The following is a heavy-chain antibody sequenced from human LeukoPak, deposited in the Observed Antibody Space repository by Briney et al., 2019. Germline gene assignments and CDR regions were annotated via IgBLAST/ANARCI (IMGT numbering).Heavy chain of an antibody. CDR2: ISSSSSYI. Sequence: GGSLRLSCAASGFTFSDYYMSWIRQAPGKGLEWVSSISSSSSYIYYADSVKGRFTISRDNAKNSLYLQMNSLRAEDTAVYYCARDPYSGLFDYWGQGTLVTVSS. J-gene: IGHJ4*02. CDR3: ARDPYSGLFDY. D-gene: IGHD4-11*01. CDR1: GFTFSDYY. V-gene: IGHV3-11*06.